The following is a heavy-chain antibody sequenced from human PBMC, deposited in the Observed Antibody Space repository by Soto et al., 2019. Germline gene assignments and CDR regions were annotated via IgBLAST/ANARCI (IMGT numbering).Heavy chain of an antibody. CDR2: IYYSGST. D-gene: IGHD4-17*01. CDR1: GGSISSYY. J-gene: IGHJ6*03. Sequence: PSETLSLTCTVSGGSISSYYWSWIRQPPGKGLEWIGYIYYSGSTNYNPSLKSRVTISVDTSKNQFSLKLSSVTAADTAVHYCARAATVWRGYSMDVWGKGTTVTVSS. V-gene: IGHV4-59*01. CDR3: ARAATVWRGYSMDV.